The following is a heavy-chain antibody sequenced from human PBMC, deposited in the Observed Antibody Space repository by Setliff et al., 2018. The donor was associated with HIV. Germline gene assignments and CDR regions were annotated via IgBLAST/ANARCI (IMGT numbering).Heavy chain of an antibody. CDR2: IKSKTDGGTT. CDR3: AKDLRFPQFNWFDP. Sequence: GGSLRLSCAASGFTFSNAWMSWVRQAPGKGLEWVGRIKSKTDGGTTDYAAPVKGRFTISRDDSKNTLYLQMNSLKTEDTAVYYCAKDLRFPQFNWFDPWGQGTLVTVSS. J-gene: IGHJ5*02. V-gene: IGHV3-15*01. CDR1: GFTFSNAW.